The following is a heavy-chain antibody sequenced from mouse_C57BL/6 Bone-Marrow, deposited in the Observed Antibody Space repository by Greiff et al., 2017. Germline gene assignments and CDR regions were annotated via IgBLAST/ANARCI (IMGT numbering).Heavy chain of an antibody. CDR2: IYPRSGNT. J-gene: IGHJ3*01. V-gene: IGHV1-81*01. CDR3: ARSKMGTYYFDY. CDR1: GYTFTSYG. D-gene: IGHD2-4*01. Sequence: QVQLQQSGAELARPGASVKLSCKASGYTFTSYGISWVKQRTGQGLEWIGEIYPRSGNTYYNEKFKGKATLTADKSSSTAYMELRSLTSEDSAVYFCARSKMGTYYFDYWGQGTLVTVSA.